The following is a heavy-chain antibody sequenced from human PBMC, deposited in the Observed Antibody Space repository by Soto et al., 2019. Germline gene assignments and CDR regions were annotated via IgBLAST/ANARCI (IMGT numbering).Heavy chain of an antibody. CDR1: GGSISSGGYY. CDR3: ARFFDGGNSNWSDP. D-gene: IGHD2-21*02. J-gene: IGHJ5*02. V-gene: IGHV4-31*03. Sequence: SETLSLTCTVSGGSISSGGYYWSWIRQHPGKGLEWIGYIYYSGSTYYNPSLKSRVTISVDTSKNQFSLKLSSVTAADTAVYYCARFFDGGNSNWSDPWGQGTLVTVYS. CDR2: IYYSGST.